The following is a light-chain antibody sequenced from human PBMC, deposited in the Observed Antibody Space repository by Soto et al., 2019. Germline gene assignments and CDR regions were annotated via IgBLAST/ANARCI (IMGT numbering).Light chain of an antibody. CDR1: QSISSW. CDR2: DAS. Sequence: DIPMTQSPSTLSASVGDRVTITCRASQSISSWLAWYQQKPGKAPKLLIYDASSLESGIPSRFRGSGSGTEFSLTISRLQPDDFATYYCQQYNSYPWTFGQGTKVEIK. J-gene: IGKJ1*01. CDR3: QQYNSYPWT. V-gene: IGKV1-5*01.